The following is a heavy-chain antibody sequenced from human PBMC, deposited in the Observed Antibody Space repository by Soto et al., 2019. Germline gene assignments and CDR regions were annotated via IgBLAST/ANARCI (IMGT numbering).Heavy chain of an antibody. CDR1: GFTFSSYA. V-gene: IGHV3-30-3*01. Sequence: GGSLRLSCAASGFTFSSYAMHWVRQAPGKGLEWVAVISYDGSNKYYADSVKGRFTISRDNSKNTLYLQMNSLRAEDTAVYYCARGPNVLRFLVWLSPDHQYLHAVSGQGTTDTVSS. J-gene: IGHJ6*02. D-gene: IGHD3-3*01. CDR3: ARGPNVLRFLVWLSPDHQYLHAV. CDR2: ISYDGSNK.